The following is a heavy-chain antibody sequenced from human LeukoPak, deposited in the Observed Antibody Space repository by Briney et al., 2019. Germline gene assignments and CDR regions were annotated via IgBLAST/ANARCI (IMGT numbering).Heavy chain of an antibody. D-gene: IGHD3-16*01. J-gene: IGHJ4*02. CDR3: AKGRGSY. CDR1: GFTFSSYS. CDR2: ISYDGSNK. V-gene: IGHV3-30*18. Sequence: GGSLRLSCAASGFTFSSYSMNWVRQAPGKGLEWVAVISYDGSNKYYADSVKGRFTISRDNSKNTLYLQMNSLRAEDTAVYYCAKGRGSYWGQGTLVTVSS.